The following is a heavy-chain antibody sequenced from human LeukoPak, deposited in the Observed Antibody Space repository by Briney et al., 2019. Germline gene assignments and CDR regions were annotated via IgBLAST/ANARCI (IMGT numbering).Heavy chain of an antibody. CDR2: ISSSSSTI. D-gene: IGHD2-2*01. CDR1: GFTFSSYS. CDR3: ARVVAPNWFDP. Sequence: PGGSLRLSCAASGFTFSSYSMNWVRQAPGKGLEWVSYISSSSSTIYYADSVKGRFTISRDNAKNSLYLQMNSLRAEDTAVYYCARVVAPNWFDPWGQGTLVTVSS. J-gene: IGHJ5*02. V-gene: IGHV3-48*04.